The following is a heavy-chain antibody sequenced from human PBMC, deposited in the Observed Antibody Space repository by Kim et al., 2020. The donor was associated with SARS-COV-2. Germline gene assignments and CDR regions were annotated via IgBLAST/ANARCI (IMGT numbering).Heavy chain of an antibody. D-gene: IGHD6-6*01. V-gene: IGHV1-18*01. CDR3: ARHRGIKYSRKYYYGMDV. CDR1: GYTFTSYG. CDR2: ISAYNGNT. J-gene: IGHJ6*02. Sequence: ASVKVSCKASGYTFTSYGSSWVRQAPGQGLEWMGWISAYNGNTNYAQKLQGRVTMTTDTSTSTAYMELRSLRSDDTAGYYCARHRGIKYSRKYYYGMDVWGPGTMVTVSS.